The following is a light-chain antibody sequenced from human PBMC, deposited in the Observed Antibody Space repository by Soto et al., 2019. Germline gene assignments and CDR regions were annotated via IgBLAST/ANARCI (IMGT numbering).Light chain of an antibody. Sequence: QSALTQPRSVSGSPGQSVTISCTGTSSDVGGYSYVSWYQQHPGKAPKVVIYEVTKRPSGVPDRFSGSKSGNTASLTVSGLQAEDEADYYCSSYATGDNYVFGSGTKVTVL. CDR1: SSDVGGYSY. CDR2: EVT. V-gene: IGLV2-11*01. CDR3: SSYATGDNYV. J-gene: IGLJ1*01.